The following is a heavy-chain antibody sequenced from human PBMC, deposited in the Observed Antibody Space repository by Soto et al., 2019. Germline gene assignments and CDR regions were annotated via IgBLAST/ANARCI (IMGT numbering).Heavy chain of an antibody. CDR2: IIPIFGTA. D-gene: IGHD4-17*01. Sequence: QVQLVQSGAEVKKPGSSVKVSCKASGGTFSSYAISWVRQAPGQGLEWMGGIIPIFGTANYAQKFQGRVTITADESTSTAYMELSSLRSEDTAVYYCARRDYATPVIEYHYYGMDVWGQGTTVTVSS. CDR3: ARRDYATPVIEYHYYGMDV. CDR1: GGTFSSYA. J-gene: IGHJ6*02. V-gene: IGHV1-69*01.